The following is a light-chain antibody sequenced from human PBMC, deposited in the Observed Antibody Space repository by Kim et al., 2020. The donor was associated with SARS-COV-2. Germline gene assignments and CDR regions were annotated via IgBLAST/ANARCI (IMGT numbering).Light chain of an antibody. CDR3: QAWDTTTVA. CDR2: QDT. J-gene: IGLJ2*01. V-gene: IGLV3-1*01. CDR1: KLEDRY. Sequence: VPPGTTASITCSGDKLEDRYVCWYQQKPGQSPVLVMYQDTKRPSEIPERFSGSNSGNTASLTISGTQAMDEADYYCQAWDTTTVAFGGGTKLAVL.